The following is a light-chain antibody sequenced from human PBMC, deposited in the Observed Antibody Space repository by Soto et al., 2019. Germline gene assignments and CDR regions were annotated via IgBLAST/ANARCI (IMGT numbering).Light chain of an antibody. CDR1: QYINTR. Sequence: EIVLTQSPATLSSFPGDRVTLSCRASQYINTRLAWYQHRPGQAPRLIIYQTSLRAAGIPARFSASGSGTDFTLTISDVQPEDVALYYCHQRQSWPRTLGQGTKVDIK. J-gene: IGKJ1*01. CDR3: HQRQSWPRT. CDR2: QTS. V-gene: IGKV3D-11*03.